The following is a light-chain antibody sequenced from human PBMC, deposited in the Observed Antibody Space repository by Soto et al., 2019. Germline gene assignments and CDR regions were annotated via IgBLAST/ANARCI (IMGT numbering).Light chain of an antibody. CDR1: SSDVGGYNY. J-gene: IGLJ3*02. Sequence: QSALTQPRSVSGSPGQSVTISCTGTSSDVGGYNYVSWYQQHPGKAPKLMIYDVSKRPSGVPDRFSGSKSGNTASLTISGLQAEDEVDYYCCSYAGSSIQVFGGGTKLTVL. CDR3: CSYAGSSIQV. CDR2: DVS. V-gene: IGLV2-11*01.